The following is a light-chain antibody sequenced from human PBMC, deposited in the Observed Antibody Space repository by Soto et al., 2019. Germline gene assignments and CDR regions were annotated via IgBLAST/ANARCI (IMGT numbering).Light chain of an antibody. CDR1: QSLLHSNGYNY. CDR3: MQALQTPFT. V-gene: IGKV2-28*01. CDR2: LGS. J-gene: IGKJ5*01. Sequence: DIVMTQSPLSLPVTPGEPASISCRSSQSLLHSNGYNYLDWYXQKQGQSPQXLIYLGSNRASGVPDRFTGSGSGTDFTMKISRVEAEDVGVYYCMQALQTPFTFGQGTRLEIK.